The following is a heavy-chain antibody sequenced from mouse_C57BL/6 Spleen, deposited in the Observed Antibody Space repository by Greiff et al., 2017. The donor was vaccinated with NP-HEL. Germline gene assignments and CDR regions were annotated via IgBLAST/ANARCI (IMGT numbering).Heavy chain of an antibody. CDR1: GFSLTSYG. Sequence: QVQLKESGPGLVQPSQSLSITCTVSGFSLTSYGVHWVRQPPGKGLEWLGVLWSGGSTDYNAAFISRLSISKDNSKSQVFFKMNSLQADDTAIYYCAKEGQYGNSWFAYWGQGTLVTVSA. V-gene: IGHV2-4*01. J-gene: IGHJ3*01. D-gene: IGHD2-10*02. CDR2: LWSGGST. CDR3: AKEGQYGNSWFAY.